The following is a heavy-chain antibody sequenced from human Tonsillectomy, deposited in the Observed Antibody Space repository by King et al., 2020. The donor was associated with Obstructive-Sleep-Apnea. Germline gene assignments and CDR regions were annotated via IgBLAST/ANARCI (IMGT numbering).Heavy chain of an antibody. J-gene: IGHJ4*02. V-gene: IGHV3-23*04. Sequence: VQLVESGGGLVQPGGSLRLSCAASGFTFSSYAMSWVRQAPGKGLEWVSAISGSGGSTYYADSVKGRFTISRDNSKNTLYLQMNSLRAEDTAVYYCAKDHTPYSSSWGPFDYWGQGTLVTVSS. CDR3: AKDHTPYSSSWGPFDY. CDR2: ISGSGGST. CDR1: GFTFSSYA. D-gene: IGHD6-13*01.